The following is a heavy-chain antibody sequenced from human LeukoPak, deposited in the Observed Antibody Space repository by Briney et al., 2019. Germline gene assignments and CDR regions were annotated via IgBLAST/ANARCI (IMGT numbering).Heavy chain of an antibody. Sequence: GRSLRLSCAASGFTFSSYGMHWVRQAPGKGLEWVAVISYDGSNKYYADSVKGRFTISRDNSKNTLYLQMNSLRAEDTAVYYCAGPDSSSYNWWENFFYYWGQGTLVTVSS. D-gene: IGHD3-22*01. J-gene: IGHJ4*02. V-gene: IGHV3-30*03. CDR1: GFTFSSYG. CDR3: AGPDSSSYNWWENFFYY. CDR2: ISYDGSNK.